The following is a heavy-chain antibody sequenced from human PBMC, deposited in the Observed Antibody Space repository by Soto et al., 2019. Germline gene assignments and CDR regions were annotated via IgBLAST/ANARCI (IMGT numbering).Heavy chain of an antibody. CDR3: ARTSWEQYYYGMDV. J-gene: IGHJ6*02. V-gene: IGHV1-3*01. CDR2: INAGNGNT. Sequence: QVQLVQSGAEVKKPGASVKVSCKASGYTFTSYAMHWVRQAPGQRLEWMGWINAGNGNTKYSQKFQRRVTITRDTSASTAYMELSSLRSEDTAVYYCARTSWEQYYYGMDVWGQGTTVTVSS. D-gene: IGHD6-13*01. CDR1: GYTFTSYA.